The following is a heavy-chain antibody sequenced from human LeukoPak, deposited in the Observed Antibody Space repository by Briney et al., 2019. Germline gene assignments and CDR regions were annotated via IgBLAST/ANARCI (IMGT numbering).Heavy chain of an antibody. CDR3: ARVPARSNIVVVPAAPRAFDY. D-gene: IGHD2-2*01. CDR1: GYTFTGYY. V-gene: IGHV1-2*02. CDR2: INPNSGGT. J-gene: IGHJ4*02. Sequence: GASVTVSCKASGYTFTGYYMHWVRQAPGQGLEWMGWINPNSGGTNYAQKFQGRVTMTRDTSISTAYMELSRLRSDDTAVYYCARVPARSNIVVVPAAPRAFDYWGQGTLVTVSS.